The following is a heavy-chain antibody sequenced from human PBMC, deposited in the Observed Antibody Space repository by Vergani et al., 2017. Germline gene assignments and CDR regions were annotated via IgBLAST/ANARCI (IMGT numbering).Heavy chain of an antibody. Sequence: QVQLVESGGGVVQRGGSLRLSCATSGFTLSNYDMQWIRQGPGKGLDFVAFIQFDGSNQYYADSVKGRFTLSRDFSKNTLYLQMNSLRTDDPATYYCAKHFRGWGIDYWGQGTQVIVSS. D-gene: IGHD3-16*01. CDR1: GFTLSNYD. CDR3: AKHFRGWGIDY. J-gene: IGHJ4*02. CDR2: IQFDGSNQ. V-gene: IGHV3-30*02.